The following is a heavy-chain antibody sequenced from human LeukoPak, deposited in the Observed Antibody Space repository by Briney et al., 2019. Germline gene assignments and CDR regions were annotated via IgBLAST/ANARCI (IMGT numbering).Heavy chain of an antibody. Sequence: ASVKVSCKASAYTFTGYYMHWVRQAPGQGLEWVGWINPNSGGTNYAQKFQGRVTMTRDTAISTAYMELSRLRSDDTAVYYCARDEGYCSGGSCHDSVYFDYWGQGTLVTVSS. CDR1: AYTFTGYY. CDR3: ARDEGYCSGGSCHDSVYFDY. J-gene: IGHJ4*02. V-gene: IGHV1-2*02. CDR2: INPNSGGT. D-gene: IGHD2-15*01.